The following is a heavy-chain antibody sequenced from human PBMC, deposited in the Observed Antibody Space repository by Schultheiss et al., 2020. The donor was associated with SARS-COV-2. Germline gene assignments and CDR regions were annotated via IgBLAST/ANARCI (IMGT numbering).Heavy chain of an antibody. J-gene: IGHJ4*02. CDR3: VKVALGASCSGDCSPF. CDR2: ISSNGGST. V-gene: IGHV3-64D*08. CDR1: GFTFSSYA. Sequence: GGSLRLSCSASGFTFSSYAMHWVRQAPGKGLEYVSTISSNGGSTYYADSVKGRFTISRDKSKNILYLQMDSLRVEDTAVYYCVKVALGASCSGDCSPFWGQGTLVTVSS. D-gene: IGHD2-21*02.